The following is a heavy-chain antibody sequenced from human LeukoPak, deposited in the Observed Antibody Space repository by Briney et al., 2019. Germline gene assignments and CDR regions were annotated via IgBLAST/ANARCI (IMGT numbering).Heavy chain of an antibody. D-gene: IGHD6-19*01. CDR1: GFTFSSYA. CDR2: ISGSGGST. J-gene: IGHJ4*02. CDR3: AKHGSGWYSDY. V-gene: IGHV3-23*01. Sequence: GGSLRLSCAASGFTFSSYAMSWVRQAPGKGLEWVSAISGSGGSTYYADSVKGRFAISRDNSKTTLYLQMNSLRAEDTAVYYCAKHGSGWYSDYWGQGTLVTVSS.